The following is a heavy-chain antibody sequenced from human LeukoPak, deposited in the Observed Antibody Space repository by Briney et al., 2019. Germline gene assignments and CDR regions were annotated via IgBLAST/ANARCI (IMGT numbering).Heavy chain of an antibody. CDR2: IIPILGIA. V-gene: IGHV1-69*04. J-gene: IGHJ5*02. D-gene: IGHD2-2*01. CDR1: GGTFSSYA. Sequence: SVQVSCKASGGTFSSYAISWVRQAPGQGLEWMGRIIPILGIANYAQKFQGRVTITADKSTSTAYMELSSLRSEDTAVYYCAKVPATGENWLDPWGQGTLVTVSS. CDR3: AKVPATGENWLDP.